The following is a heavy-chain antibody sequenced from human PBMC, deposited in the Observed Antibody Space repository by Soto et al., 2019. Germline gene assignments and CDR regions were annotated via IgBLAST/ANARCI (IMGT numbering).Heavy chain of an antibody. CDR3: AREGPAPYSYYGMEV. J-gene: IGHJ6*02. V-gene: IGHV1-18*01. Sequence: QVQLVQSGGEVKKPGASVKVSCKTSGYSFTTYGISWVRQAPGQGLEWMGWISAYNGNTNYAQKLQGRVTMTTDTSTSTAYMELRSLRSDDTAVYYCAREGPAPYSYYGMEVWGQGSTGTVSS. CDR1: GYSFTTYG. CDR2: ISAYNGNT.